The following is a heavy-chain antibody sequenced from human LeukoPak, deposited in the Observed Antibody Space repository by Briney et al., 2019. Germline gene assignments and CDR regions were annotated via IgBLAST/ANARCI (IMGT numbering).Heavy chain of an antibody. J-gene: IGHJ4*02. V-gene: IGHV3-21*01. CDR1: GFTFSSYT. CDR3: AKDAYSSGPNY. CDR2: ITRSSNYI. Sequence: GGSLRLSCAASGFTFSSYTMNWVRQAPGKGLEWISSITRSSNYIYYADSMKGRFTISRDNAKNSLYLQMNSLRAEDTAVYYCAKDAYSSGPNYWGQGTLVTVSS. D-gene: IGHD6-19*01.